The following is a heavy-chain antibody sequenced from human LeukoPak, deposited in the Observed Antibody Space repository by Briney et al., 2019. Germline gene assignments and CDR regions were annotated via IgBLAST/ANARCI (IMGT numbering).Heavy chain of an antibody. Sequence: GGPLRLSCAASGFTFDDYAMHWVRQAPGKGLEWVSGISWNSGSIGYADSVKGRFTISRDNAKNSLYLQMNSLRAEDTALYYCAKDRAVAGTGGVLSNWGQGTLVTVSS. CDR1: GFTFDDYA. CDR2: ISWNSGSI. J-gene: IGHJ4*02. D-gene: IGHD6-19*01. V-gene: IGHV3-9*01. CDR3: AKDRAVAGTGGVLSN.